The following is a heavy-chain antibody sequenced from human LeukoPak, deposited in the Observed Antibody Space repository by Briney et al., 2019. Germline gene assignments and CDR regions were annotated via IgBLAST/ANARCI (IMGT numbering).Heavy chain of an antibody. D-gene: IGHD3-3*01. Sequence: SETLSLTCAVCGGSFNGYYWSWIRQPPGKGLEWIGEINHSGRTDYNPSLKSRVTISVDRSKIQFSLKLSSVTAADTAVYYCARGALSDDFWSGYDYWGQGTLVTVSS. CDR2: INHSGRT. J-gene: IGHJ4*02. CDR3: ARGALSDDFWSGYDY. CDR1: GGSFNGYY. V-gene: IGHV4-34*01.